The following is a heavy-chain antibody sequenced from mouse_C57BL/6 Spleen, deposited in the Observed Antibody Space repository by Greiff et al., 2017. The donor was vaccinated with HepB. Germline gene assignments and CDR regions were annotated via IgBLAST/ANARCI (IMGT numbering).Heavy chain of an antibody. CDR1: GYTFTSYW. D-gene: IGHD2-4*01. Sequence: VQLQQPGAELVKPGASVKLSCKASGYTFTSYWMHWVKQRPGQGLEWIGMIHPNSGSTNYNEKFKSKATLTVDKSSSTAYMQLSSLTSEDSAVYYCARRPNDYDGAMDYWGQGTSVTVSS. J-gene: IGHJ4*01. CDR2: IHPNSGST. V-gene: IGHV1-64*01. CDR3: ARRPNDYDGAMDY.